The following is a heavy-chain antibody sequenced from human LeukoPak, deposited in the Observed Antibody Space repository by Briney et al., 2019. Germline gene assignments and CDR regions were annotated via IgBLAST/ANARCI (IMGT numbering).Heavy chain of an antibody. CDR2: IIPIFGTA. J-gene: IGHJ6*03. Sequence: SVKVSCKASGGTFSSYAISWVRQAPGQGLEWMGGIIPIFGTANYAQKFQGRVTITADESTSTAYMELSSLRSEDTAVYYCARTASLVPAAIPRVYYYMDVWGKGTTVTVSS. D-gene: IGHD2-2*01. CDR1: GGTFSSYA. CDR3: ARTASLVPAAIPRVYYYMDV. V-gene: IGHV1-69*01.